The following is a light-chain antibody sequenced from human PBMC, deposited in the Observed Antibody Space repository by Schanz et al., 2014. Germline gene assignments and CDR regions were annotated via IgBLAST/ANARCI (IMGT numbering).Light chain of an antibody. Sequence: EIVLTQSPGTLSLSPGERATLSCRASQSVSSNLAWYQQKPGQAPRLLIYGASNRATGIPDRFSGSGSGTDFTLTISRLEPEDFAVYHCQQYGSSPETFGQGTKVE. V-gene: IGKV3-20*01. CDR2: GAS. J-gene: IGKJ1*01. CDR1: QSVSSN. CDR3: QQYGSSPET.